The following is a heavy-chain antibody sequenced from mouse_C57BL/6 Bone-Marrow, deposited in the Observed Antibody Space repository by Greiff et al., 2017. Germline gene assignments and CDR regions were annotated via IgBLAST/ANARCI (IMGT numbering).Heavy chain of an antibody. J-gene: IGHJ1*03. Sequence: QVQLQQPGAELVKPGASVKLSCKASGYTFTSYWMHWVKQRPGRGLEWIGRIDPNRGGTKYNEKFKSKATLTVDKPSSTAYMQLSSLTSEDSAVXCCARPTIVARCWYFDVWGTGTTVTVAS. V-gene: IGHV1-72*01. CDR1: GYTFTSYW. D-gene: IGHD1-1*01. CDR3: ARPTIVARCWYFDV. CDR2: IDPNRGGT.